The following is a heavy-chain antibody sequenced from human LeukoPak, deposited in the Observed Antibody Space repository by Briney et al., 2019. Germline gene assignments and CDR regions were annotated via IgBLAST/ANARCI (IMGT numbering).Heavy chain of an antibody. Sequence: GGSLRLSRAASGFTFSSYEMNRVRQAPGKELEGGSFISTSDTIIYYADSVKGRFTISRDNAKNSLYLQMNSLRAEDTAVYYCARDNKVVVGTHAFDIWGQGTMVTVSS. CDR2: ISTSDTII. CDR3: ARDNKVVVGTHAFDI. V-gene: IGHV3-48*03. CDR1: GFTFSSYE. J-gene: IGHJ3*02. D-gene: IGHD3-22*01.